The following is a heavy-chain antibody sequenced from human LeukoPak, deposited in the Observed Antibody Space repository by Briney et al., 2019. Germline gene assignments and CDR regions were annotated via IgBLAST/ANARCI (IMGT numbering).Heavy chain of an antibody. CDR3: ARCSGYSNWFDP. Sequence: SETLSLTCTVSGGSISSYYWSWIRQPPGKGLEWIGYIYYRGSTNYNPSLKSRVTISVDTSKNQFSLKLSSVTAADTAVYYCARCSGYSNWFDPWGQGTLVTVSS. V-gene: IGHV4-59*01. J-gene: IGHJ5*02. D-gene: IGHD3-22*01. CDR2: IYYRGST. CDR1: GGSISSYY.